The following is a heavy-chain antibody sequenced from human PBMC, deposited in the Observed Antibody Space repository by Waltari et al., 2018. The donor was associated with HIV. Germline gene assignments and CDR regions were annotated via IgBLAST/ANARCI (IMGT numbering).Heavy chain of an antibody. Sequence: VXLQESGPGLVKPXETLSLTXXXXGGXXSSYYWSWIXXPPXKGLEWIXVIYYSGSTNYNPHLKSRVTISVDTSKNRFALKLSSVTAXXKAXYYCARVXGGYSGYDDGAFDIWGQGTMVTVSS. V-gene: IGHV4-59*01. J-gene: IGHJ3*02. D-gene: IGHD5-12*01. CDR2: IYYSGST. CDR3: ARVXGGYSGYDDGAFDI. CDR1: GGXXSSYY.